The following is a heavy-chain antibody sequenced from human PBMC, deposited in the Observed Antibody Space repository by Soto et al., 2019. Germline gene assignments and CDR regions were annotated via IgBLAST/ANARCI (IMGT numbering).Heavy chain of an antibody. D-gene: IGHD2-21*01. CDR3: ARGLHSLFDY. Sequence: QVQLVESGGGVVQPGGSLRFSCAASGFTFSNYGLHWVRQAPGKGLEWVAVIWYDGNNKYYADSVKGRFTISRDNSNTALYVQMTSVRAEDTAVYYCARGLHSLFDYWGHGTLVNVSS. V-gene: IGHV3-33*01. CDR1: GFTFSNYG. J-gene: IGHJ4*01. CDR2: IWYDGNNK.